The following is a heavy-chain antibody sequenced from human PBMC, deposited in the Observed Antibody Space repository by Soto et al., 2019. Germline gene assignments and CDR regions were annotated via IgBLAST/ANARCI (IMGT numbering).Heavy chain of an antibody. CDR3: ARNFWSGRRLNWFDP. Sequence: SETLSLTCAVSGYSISSGYYWGWIRQPPGKGLEWIGSIYHSGSTYYNPSLKSRVTISVDTSKNQFSLKLSSVTAADTAVYYCARNFWSGRRLNWFDPWGQGTLVTVSS. V-gene: IGHV4-38-2*01. J-gene: IGHJ5*02. CDR1: GYSISSGYY. D-gene: IGHD3-3*01. CDR2: IYHSGST.